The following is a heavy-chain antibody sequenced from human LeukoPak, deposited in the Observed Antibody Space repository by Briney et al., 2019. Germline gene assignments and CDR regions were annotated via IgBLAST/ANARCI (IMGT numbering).Heavy chain of an antibody. CDR2: IYYSGST. CDR3: ARGNVDTAMVRGAFDI. J-gene: IGHJ3*02. V-gene: IGHV4-39*07. D-gene: IGHD5-18*01. CDR1: GGSISSSSYY. Sequence: SETLSLTCTVSGGSISSSSYYWGWIRQPPGKGLEWIGSIYYSGSTYYNPSLKSRVTISVDTSKNQFSLKLSSVTAADTAVYYCARGNVDTAMVRGAFDIWGQGTMVTVSS.